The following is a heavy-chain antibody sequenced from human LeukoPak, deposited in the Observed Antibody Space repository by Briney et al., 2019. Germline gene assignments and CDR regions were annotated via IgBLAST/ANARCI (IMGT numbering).Heavy chain of an antibody. D-gene: IGHD5-12*01. V-gene: IGHV3-21*01. CDR2: ISSSGGYT. J-gene: IGHJ4*02. Sequence: PGGSLRLSCAASGFTFSSYSMSWVRQAPGKGLEWVSSISSSGGYTYYADSVKGRFTISRDNAKNSLYLQMNSLRAEDTAVYYCARGGHSGYESRFDYWGQGTLVTVSS. CDR1: GFTFSSYS. CDR3: ARGGHSGYESRFDY.